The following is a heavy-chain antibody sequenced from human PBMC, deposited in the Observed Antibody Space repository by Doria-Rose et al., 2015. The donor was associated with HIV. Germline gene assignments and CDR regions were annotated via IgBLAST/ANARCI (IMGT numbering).Heavy chain of an antibody. V-gene: IGHV1-69*04. CDR2: IIPILDIA. D-gene: IGHD3-22*01. Sequence: QAPGQGLEWMGRIIPILDIANYAQRLQGRVTITADTSTTTVYMELRSLRSDDTAVYYCARDSSGYYQPNYFDYWGQGTLVTVSS. J-gene: IGHJ4*02. CDR3: ARDSSGYYQPNYFDY.